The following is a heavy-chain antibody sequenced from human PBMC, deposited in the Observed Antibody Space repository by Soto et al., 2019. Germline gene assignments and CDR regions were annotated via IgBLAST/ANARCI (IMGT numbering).Heavy chain of an antibody. CDR2: MHYTGFT. Sequence: PSETLSLTCTFSGDSVTSNYLTWIRQSPGKGLEWIGYMHYTGFTHYNPSLKSRLTLSVDTSKNHFSLKLSSVTAADTAVYYCARDMGSAGFDPWGQGTLVTVSS. CDR1: GDSVTSNY. CDR3: ARDMGSAGFDP. V-gene: IGHV4-59*02. D-gene: IGHD6-19*01. J-gene: IGHJ5*02.